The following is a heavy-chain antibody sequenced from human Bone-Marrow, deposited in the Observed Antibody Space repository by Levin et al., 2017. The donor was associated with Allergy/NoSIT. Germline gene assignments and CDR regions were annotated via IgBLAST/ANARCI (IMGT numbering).Heavy chain of an antibody. V-gene: IGHV3-11*01. CDR2: ISSSGDTI. CDR3: ASLYYGAGSYYTCHYQFMDV. Sequence: GESLKISCAASGFSFSNYYMSWIRQAPGKGLEWVSYISSSGDTIYYADSVKGRFTISRDNAQNSLYLQMDSLRTDDTAVYYCASLYYGAGSYYTCHYQFMDVWGRGRTVTVSS. D-gene: IGHD3-10*01. J-gene: IGHJ6*03. CDR1: GFSFSNYY.